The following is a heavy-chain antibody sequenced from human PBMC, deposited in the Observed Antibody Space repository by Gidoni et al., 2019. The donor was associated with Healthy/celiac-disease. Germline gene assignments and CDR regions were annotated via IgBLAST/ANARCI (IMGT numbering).Heavy chain of an antibody. J-gene: IGHJ4*02. Sequence: EVQLVESGGGLVQPGGSLKLSCAASGFTFSGSAMHWVRQASGKGLEWVGRIRSKANSYATAYAASVKGRFTISRDDSKNTAYLQMNSLKTEDTAVYYYTRHVQYHDYGDPHYYFDYWGQGTLVTVSS. CDR2: IRSKANSYAT. D-gene: IGHD4-17*01. CDR3: TRHVQYHDYGDPHYYFDY. CDR1: GFTFSGSA. V-gene: IGHV3-73*02.